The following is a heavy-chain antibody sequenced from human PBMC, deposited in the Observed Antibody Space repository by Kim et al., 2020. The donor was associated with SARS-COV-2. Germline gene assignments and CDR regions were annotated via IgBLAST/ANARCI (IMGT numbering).Heavy chain of an antibody. Sequence: GGSLRLSCAASGFSLSSYAMHWVRQAPGNGLEWVALISYDGTNKYYTDSVKGRFTISRDNSKNALYLQMNSLNTEDTAVYYCARDSWSYFESSGYYGDYWGQGTLVTVSS. J-gene: IGHJ4*02. CDR3: ARDSWSYFESSGYYGDY. CDR1: GFSLSSYA. CDR2: ISYDGTNK. D-gene: IGHD3-22*01. V-gene: IGHV3-30-3*01.